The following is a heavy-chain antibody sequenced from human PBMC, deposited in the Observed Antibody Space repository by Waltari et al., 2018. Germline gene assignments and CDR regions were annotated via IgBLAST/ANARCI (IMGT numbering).Heavy chain of an antibody. Sequence: EVQLVQSGAEVKKPGATVKISCKASGYTFTDYYMHWVQQAPGKGLEWMGRVDPEDGETIYAEKFQGRVTITADTSTDTAYMELSSLRSEDTAVYYCATGSSTVVTPGIYYYYMDVWGKGTTVTVSS. D-gene: IGHD4-17*01. CDR2: VDPEDGET. CDR1: GYTFTDYY. J-gene: IGHJ6*03. V-gene: IGHV1-69-2*01. CDR3: ATGSSTVVTPGIYYYYMDV.